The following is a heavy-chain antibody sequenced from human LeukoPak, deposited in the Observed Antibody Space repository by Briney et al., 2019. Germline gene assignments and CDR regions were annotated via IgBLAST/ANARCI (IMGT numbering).Heavy chain of an antibody. V-gene: IGHV3-53*01. CDR2: IYSGGTT. D-gene: IGHD3-10*01. Sequence: GGSLRLSCAVSGFTVSGNYMSWVRQAPGKGLEWVSLIYSGGTTYYADSVKGRFTISRDNSKNTLYLEVISLTAEDTAVYYCAKDDAWLRFGEWSQGTLVTVSS. CDR3: AKDDAWLRFGE. CDR1: GFTVSGNY. J-gene: IGHJ4*02.